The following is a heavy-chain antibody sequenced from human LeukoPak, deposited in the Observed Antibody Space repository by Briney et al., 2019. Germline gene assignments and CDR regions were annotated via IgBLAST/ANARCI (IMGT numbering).Heavy chain of an antibody. J-gene: IGHJ5*02. D-gene: IGHD3-22*01. CDR3: ARDPYDSSGYHNWFDP. CDR2: ISSSSSYI. V-gene: IGHV3-21*01. Sequence: GGSLRLSCAASGFTFSSYRMNWVRQAPGKGLEWVSSISSSSSYIYYADSVKGRFTISRDNAKNSLYLQMNSLRAEDTAVYYCARDPYDSSGYHNWFDPWGQGTLVTVSS. CDR1: GFTFSSYR.